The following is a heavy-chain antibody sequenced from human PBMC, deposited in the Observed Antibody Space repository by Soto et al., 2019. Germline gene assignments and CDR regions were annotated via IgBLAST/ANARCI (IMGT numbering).Heavy chain of an antibody. D-gene: IGHD6-19*01. V-gene: IGHV3-7*01. Sequence: GGSLRLSCAASGFTFSSYWMSWVRQAPGKGLEWVANIKQDGSEKYYVDSVKGRFTISRDNAKNSRYLQMNSLRAEDTVVYYCARWQWLVEGAFDIWGQGTMVTVSS. CDR3: ARWQWLVEGAFDI. CDR2: IKQDGSEK. CDR1: GFTFSSYW. J-gene: IGHJ3*02.